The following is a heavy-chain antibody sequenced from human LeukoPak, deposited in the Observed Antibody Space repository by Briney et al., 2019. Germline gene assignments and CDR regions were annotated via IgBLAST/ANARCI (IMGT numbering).Heavy chain of an antibody. CDR2: IYTSGST. Sequence: SEALSLTCTVSGGSISSYYWSWIRQPARKGLEWIGRIYTSGSTNYNPSLKSRVTMSVDTSKNQFPLKLSSVTAADTAVYYCARLYRLSSRVMDAFDIWGQGTMVTASS. CDR1: GGSISSYY. D-gene: IGHD6-13*01. J-gene: IGHJ3*02. CDR3: ARLYRLSSRVMDAFDI. V-gene: IGHV4-4*07.